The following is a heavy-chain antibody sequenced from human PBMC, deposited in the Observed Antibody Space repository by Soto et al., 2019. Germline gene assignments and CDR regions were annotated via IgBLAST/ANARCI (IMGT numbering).Heavy chain of an antibody. Sequence: PSETLSLTCTVSGGSISSSSYYWGWIRQPPGKGLEWIGSIYYSGSTYYNPSLKSRVTISVDTSKNQFSLKLSSVTAADTAVYYCARDHLAAVAVPYYYYGMDVWGQGTTVTVSS. CDR1: GGSISSSSYY. CDR3: ARDHLAAVAVPYYYYGMDV. V-gene: IGHV4-39*02. CDR2: IYYSGST. J-gene: IGHJ6*02. D-gene: IGHD6-19*01.